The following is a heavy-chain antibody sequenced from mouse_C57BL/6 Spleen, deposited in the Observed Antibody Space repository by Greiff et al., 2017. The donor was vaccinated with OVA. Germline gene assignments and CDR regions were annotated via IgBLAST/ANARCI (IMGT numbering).Heavy chain of an antibody. CDR1: GYTFTSYW. J-gene: IGHJ3*01. D-gene: IGHD3-2*02. Sequence: QVQLQQPGAELVKPGASVKLSCKASGYTFTSYWMHWVKQRPGQGLAWIGMIHPNSGSTNYNEKFKSKATLTVDKSSRTAYMQHSSLTSEDSAVYYCAPASSGYVWFAYWGQGTLVTVSA. V-gene: IGHV1-64*01. CDR2: IHPNSGST. CDR3: APASSGYVWFAY.